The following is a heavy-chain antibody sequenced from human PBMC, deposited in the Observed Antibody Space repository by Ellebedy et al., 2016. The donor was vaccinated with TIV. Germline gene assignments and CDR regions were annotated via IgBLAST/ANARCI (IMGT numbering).Heavy chain of an antibody. V-gene: IGHV3-30*02. Sequence: GESLKISCAASGFTFSSYGMHWVRQAPGKGLEWVAFIRYDGSSKYYADSVKGRFTISRDNSKNTLYLQMNSLRAEDTAVYYCAKAAEDYWGQGTLVTVSS. J-gene: IGHJ4*02. CDR1: GFTFSSYG. CDR3: AKAAEDY. CDR2: IRYDGSSK.